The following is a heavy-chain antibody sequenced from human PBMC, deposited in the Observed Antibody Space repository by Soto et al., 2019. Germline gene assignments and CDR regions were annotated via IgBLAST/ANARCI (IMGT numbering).Heavy chain of an antibody. CDR2: IYYSGST. Sequence: QVQLQESGPGLVKPSQTLSLTCTVSGGSISSGDYYWSWIRQPPGKGLEWIGYIYYSGSTYYNPSLKSRVTMSVDTSKNQFSLKLSSVTAADTAVYYCARDGNYYDSSGLNAFDIWGQGTMVTVSS. J-gene: IGHJ3*02. CDR3: ARDGNYYDSSGLNAFDI. D-gene: IGHD3-22*01. CDR1: GGSISSGDYY. V-gene: IGHV4-30-4*01.